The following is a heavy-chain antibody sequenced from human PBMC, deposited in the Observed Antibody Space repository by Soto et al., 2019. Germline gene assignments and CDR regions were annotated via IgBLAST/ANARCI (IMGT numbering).Heavy chain of an antibody. D-gene: IGHD1-26*01. V-gene: IGHV3-48*02. Sequence: GGSLRLSCSASGFTFSSYSMNWVRQAPGKGLEWVSYISSSSSTIYYADSVKGRFTISRDNAKNSLYLQMNSLRDEDTAVYYCARVRVFYSGSERGGLGMDVWGQGTTVTVSS. CDR1: GFTFSSYS. CDR2: ISSSSSTI. CDR3: ARVRVFYSGSERGGLGMDV. J-gene: IGHJ6*02.